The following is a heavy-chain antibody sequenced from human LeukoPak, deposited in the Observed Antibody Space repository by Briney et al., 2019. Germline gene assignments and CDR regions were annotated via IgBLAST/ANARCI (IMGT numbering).Heavy chain of an antibody. CDR2: ISSSSSYI. Sequence: GGSLRLSCAASGFTFSTYNMNWVRQAPGKGLEWVSSISSSSSYIYYADSVKGRFTISRDNAKNSLYLQMNSLRAEDTAVYYCARVVPAAYYYYYYYMDVWGKGTTVTVSS. D-gene: IGHD2-2*01. J-gene: IGHJ6*03. CDR1: GFTFSTYN. V-gene: IGHV3-21*01. CDR3: ARVVPAAYYYYYYYMDV.